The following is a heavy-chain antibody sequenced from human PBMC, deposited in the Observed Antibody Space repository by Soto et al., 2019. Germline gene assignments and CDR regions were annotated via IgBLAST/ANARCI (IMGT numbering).Heavy chain of an antibody. Sequence: EVQLVESGGGLVQPGGSLRLSCAASGFTFSSYWMHWVRQAPGKGLVWVSRINSDGSSTSYAESVKGRFTISRDNAKNTLYLQMNSLRAEDTSVYYCARGGYSGYPPLDYYYGMDVWGQGTTVTVSS. CDR2: INSDGSST. CDR1: GFTFSSYW. D-gene: IGHD5-12*01. V-gene: IGHV3-74*01. CDR3: ARGGYSGYPPLDYYYGMDV. J-gene: IGHJ6*02.